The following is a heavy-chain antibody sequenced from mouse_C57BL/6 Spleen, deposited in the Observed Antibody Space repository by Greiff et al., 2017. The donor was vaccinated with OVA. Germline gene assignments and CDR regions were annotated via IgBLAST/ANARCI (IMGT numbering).Heavy chain of an antibody. Sequence: QVQLQQPGAELVRPGSSVKLSCKASGYTFTSYWMHWVKQRPIQGLEWIGNIDPSDSETHYNQKFKDKATLTVNKSSSTAYMQLSSLTSEDSAVYYCARGDYDGYYYAMDYWGQGTSVTVSS. V-gene: IGHV1-52*01. CDR3: ARGDYDGYYYAMDY. CDR1: GYTFTSYW. CDR2: IDPSDSET. D-gene: IGHD1-2*01. J-gene: IGHJ4*01.